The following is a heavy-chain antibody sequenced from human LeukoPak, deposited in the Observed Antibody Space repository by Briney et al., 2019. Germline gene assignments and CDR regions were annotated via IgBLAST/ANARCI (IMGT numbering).Heavy chain of an antibody. CDR3: ATPDYSSGWYYFDY. D-gene: IGHD6-19*01. CDR2: FDPEDGET. Sequence: ASVKVSCKVSGYTLTELSMHWVRQAPGKGLEWMGGFDPEDGETIYAQKFQGRVTKTEDTSTDTAYMELSSLRSEDTAVYYCATPDYSSGWYYFDYWGQGTLVTVSS. CDR1: GYTLTELS. J-gene: IGHJ4*02. V-gene: IGHV1-24*01.